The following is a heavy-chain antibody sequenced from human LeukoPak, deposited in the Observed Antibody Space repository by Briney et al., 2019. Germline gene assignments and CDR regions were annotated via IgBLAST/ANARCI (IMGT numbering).Heavy chain of an antibody. Sequence: ASVKVSCKASGYSFTDYYMHWVRQAPGQGLEWKGWINPNSGGTSFAQKFRGRVTMTRDTSITTVYMEVSWLTSDDTAVYYCARGHITPTYYYDSSGYYYGYWGQGTLVTVSS. CDR2: INPNSGGT. CDR1: GYSFTDYY. V-gene: IGHV1-2*02. J-gene: IGHJ4*02. D-gene: IGHD3-22*01. CDR3: ARGHITPTYYYDSSGYYYGY.